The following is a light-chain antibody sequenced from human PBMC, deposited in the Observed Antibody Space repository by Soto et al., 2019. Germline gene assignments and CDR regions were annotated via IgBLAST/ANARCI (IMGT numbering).Light chain of an antibody. J-gene: IGLJ3*02. CDR3: RSYTGTSPPVV. Sequence: QSALTQPASVSGSPGQSITISCTGTSSDVGSYNLVSWYQQHPGKAPKLMISAVSNRPSGVSNRFSGSKSGNTASLTISGLQAEDEADYYCRSYTGTSPPVVFGGGTTLTVL. V-gene: IGLV2-14*02. CDR2: AVS. CDR1: SSDVGSYNL.